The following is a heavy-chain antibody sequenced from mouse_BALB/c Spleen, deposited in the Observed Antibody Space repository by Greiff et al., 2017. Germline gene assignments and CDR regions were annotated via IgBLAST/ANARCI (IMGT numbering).Heavy chain of an antibody. CDR1: GYSFTSYW. CDR3: ARDGYDYFDY. Sequence: VQLQESGPQLVRPGASVKISCKASGYSFTSYWMHWVKQRPGQGLEWIGMIDPSDSETRLNQKFKDKATLTVDKSSSTAYMQLSSPTSEDSAVYYCARDGYDYFDYWGQGTTLTVSS. J-gene: IGHJ2*01. CDR2: IDPSDSET. D-gene: IGHD1-2*01. V-gene: IGHV1S126*01.